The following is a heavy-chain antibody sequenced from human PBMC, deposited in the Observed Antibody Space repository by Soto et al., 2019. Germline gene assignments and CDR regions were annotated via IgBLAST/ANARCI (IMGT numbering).Heavy chain of an antibody. CDR1: GYTFTGYY. D-gene: IGHD3-22*01. Sequence: ASVQVSCKASGYTFTGYYMHWVRQAPGQGLEWMGWINPNSGGTNYAQKFQGWVTMTRDTSISTAYMELSRLRSDDTAVYYCARDHYDSSGYIAFDIWDQGTMVTVSS. V-gene: IGHV1-2*04. J-gene: IGHJ3*02. CDR2: INPNSGGT. CDR3: ARDHYDSSGYIAFDI.